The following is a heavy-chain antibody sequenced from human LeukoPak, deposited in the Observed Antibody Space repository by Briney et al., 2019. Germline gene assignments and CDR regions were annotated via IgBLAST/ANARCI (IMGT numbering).Heavy chain of an antibody. J-gene: IGHJ6*03. D-gene: IGHD6-6*01. V-gene: IGHV4-30-4*07. CDR1: GDSISNGGYS. CDR2: IYNSGTT. Sequence: SQTLSLTCGVSGDSISNGGYSWSWIRQPPGKGLDWIGYIYNSGTTYYNPSLKSRVAISVDTSKNQFSLKLSSVTAADTAVYYCARIRPSRLYMDVWGKGTTVTVSS. CDR3: ARIRPSRLYMDV.